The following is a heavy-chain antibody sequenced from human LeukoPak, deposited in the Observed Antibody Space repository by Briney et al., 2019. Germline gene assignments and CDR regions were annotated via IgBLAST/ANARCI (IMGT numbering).Heavy chain of an antibody. CDR1: GYTLTELS. Sequence: ASVKVTCKVSGYTLTELSMHWVRRAPGKGLEWMGGFDPEDGETIYAQKFQGRVTMTRDTSTSTVYMELSSLRSEDTAVYYCASPDPYSSGPGYFQHWGQGTLVTVSS. J-gene: IGHJ1*01. V-gene: IGHV1-24*01. D-gene: IGHD6-19*01. CDR3: ASPDPYSSGPGYFQH. CDR2: FDPEDGET.